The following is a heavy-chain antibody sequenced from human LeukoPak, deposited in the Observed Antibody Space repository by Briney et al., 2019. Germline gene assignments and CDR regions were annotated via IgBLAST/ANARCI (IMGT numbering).Heavy chain of an antibody. Sequence: SETLSLTCTVSGGSISSSSYYWGWIRQPPGEGLEWIGSIYYSGSTYYNPSLKSRVTISVDTSKNQFSLKLSSVTAADTAVYYCARLSIVWFGEFDYWGQGTLVTVSS. CDR1: GGSISSSSYY. J-gene: IGHJ4*02. D-gene: IGHD3-10*01. CDR2: IYYSGST. V-gene: IGHV4-39*01. CDR3: ARLSIVWFGEFDY.